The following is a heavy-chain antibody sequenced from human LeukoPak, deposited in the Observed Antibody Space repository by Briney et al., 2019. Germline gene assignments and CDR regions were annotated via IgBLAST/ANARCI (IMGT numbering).Heavy chain of an antibody. CDR2: ISSSSSYI. CDR1: GFTFSSYS. V-gene: IGHV3-21*01. D-gene: IGHD4-17*01. CDR3: VRGDGDLFDF. J-gene: IGHJ4*02. Sequence: GGSLRLSCAASGFTFSSYSMNWVRQAPGKGLEWVSSISSSSSYIYYADSVKGRFTISRDNAKNSLYLQMNSLRVEDTAVYYCVRGDGDLFDFWGQGTLVSVSS.